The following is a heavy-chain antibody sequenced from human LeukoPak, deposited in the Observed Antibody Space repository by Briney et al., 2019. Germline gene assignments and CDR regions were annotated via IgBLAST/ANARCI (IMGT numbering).Heavy chain of an antibody. Sequence: PSETLSLTCAVYGGSFSGYYWSWIRQPPGKGLEWIGEINHSGSTNYNPSLKSRVTISVDTSKNQFSLKLSSVTAADTAVYYCARGAIMSTVAGNGYFDYWGQGTLVTVSS. CDR1: GGSFSGYY. D-gene: IGHD6-19*01. V-gene: IGHV4-34*01. CDR3: ARGAIMSTVAGNGYFDY. J-gene: IGHJ4*02. CDR2: INHSGST.